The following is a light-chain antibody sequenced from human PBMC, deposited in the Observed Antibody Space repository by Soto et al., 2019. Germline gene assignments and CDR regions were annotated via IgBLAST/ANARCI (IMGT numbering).Light chain of an antibody. V-gene: IGKV3-20*01. CDR2: AAS. CDR1: QSVSNNY. J-gene: IGKJ1*01. Sequence: EIVLTQSPGTLSLSPGERATLSCRASQSVSNNYLAWYQQQPGQAPRLLIYAASNRATGIPDRFSGSGSGTDFSLTSSRLAPEDFTVYYCQQYGSPGTFGEGTKVEIK. CDR3: QQYGSPGT.